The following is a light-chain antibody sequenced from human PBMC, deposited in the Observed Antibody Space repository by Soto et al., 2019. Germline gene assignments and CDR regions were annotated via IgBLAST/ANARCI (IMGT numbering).Light chain of an antibody. Sequence: QSVLTQPPSASGTSGQTVIISCSGSRSDIGSNSVNWYQHLPGTAPKLLIYNNNQRPSGVPDRFSGPKSGTSASLAISGLQSEDEADYYCAAWDDSLTGPVFGTGTKVTVL. CDR2: NNN. J-gene: IGLJ1*01. V-gene: IGLV1-44*01. CDR1: RSDIGSNS. CDR3: AAWDDSLTGPV.